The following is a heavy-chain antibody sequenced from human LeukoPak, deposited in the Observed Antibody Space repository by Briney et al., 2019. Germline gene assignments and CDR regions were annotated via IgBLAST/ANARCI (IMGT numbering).Heavy chain of an antibody. V-gene: IGHV3-48*03. CDR3: ARDNFRAYYYYGMDA. Sequence: GGSLRLSCAASGFTFSSYVLNWVREAPGEGLEWVSYIISSGSTIYYADSVKGRFTISRDNAKNSLYLQMNSLRAEDTAVYYCARDNFRAYYYYGMDAWGQGTTVTVSS. CDR2: IISSGSTI. J-gene: IGHJ6*02. D-gene: IGHD3-3*01. CDR1: GFTFSSYV.